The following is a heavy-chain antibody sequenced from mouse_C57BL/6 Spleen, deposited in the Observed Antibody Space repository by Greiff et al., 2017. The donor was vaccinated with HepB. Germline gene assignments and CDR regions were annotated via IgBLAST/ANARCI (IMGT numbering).Heavy chain of an antibody. CDR2: IYPGDGDT. CDR1: GYAFSSSW. J-gene: IGHJ2*01. D-gene: IGHD2-4*01. CDR3: AKRGDYDYDIAFDY. Sequence: QVQLQQSGPELVKPGASVKISCKASGYAFSSSWMNWVKQRPGKGLEWIGRIYPGDGDTNYNGKFKGKATLTADKSSSTAYMQLSSLTSEDSAVYFCAKRGDYDYDIAFDYWGQGTTLTVSS. V-gene: IGHV1-82*01.